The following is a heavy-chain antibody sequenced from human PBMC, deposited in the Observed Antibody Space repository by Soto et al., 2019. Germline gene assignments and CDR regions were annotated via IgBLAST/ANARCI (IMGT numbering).Heavy chain of an antibody. CDR1: GFTFSGSA. V-gene: IGHV3-73*01. CDR2: IRSKANSYAT. J-gene: IGHJ6*02. Sequence: GGSLRLSCAASGFTFSGSAMHWVRQASGKGLEWVGRIRSKANSYATAYAASVKGRFTISRDDSKNTAYLQMNSLKTEDTAVYYCTYFDWLLPLRHGMDVWGQGTTVTVSS. CDR3: TYFDWLLPLRHGMDV. D-gene: IGHD3-9*01.